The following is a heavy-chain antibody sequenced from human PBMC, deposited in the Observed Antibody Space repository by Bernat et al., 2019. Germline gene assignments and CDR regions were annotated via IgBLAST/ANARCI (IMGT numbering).Heavy chain of an antibody. CDR3: ARGDNGDFPRPFDY. CDR1: GYTFTSYD. Sequence: QVQLVQSGAEVRKPGASVKVSCKASGYTFTSYDLNWVRQAPGQGLEWMGSINPSDGNTNSAQKFRGTVTMTRDRSTSTVYMEMSSLRTDDTAIYYCARGDNGDFPRPFDYWGQGTLVTVSS. J-gene: IGHJ4*02. D-gene: IGHD4-17*01. V-gene: IGHV1-46*01. CDR2: INPSDGNT.